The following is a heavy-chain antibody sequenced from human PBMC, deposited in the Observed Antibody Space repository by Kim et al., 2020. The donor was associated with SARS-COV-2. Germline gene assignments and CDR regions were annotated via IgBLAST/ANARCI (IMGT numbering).Heavy chain of an antibody. V-gene: IGHV4-31*03. J-gene: IGHJ4*02. Sequence: SETLSLTCTVSGGSISSGGYYWSWIRQHPGKGLEWIGYIYYSGSTYYNPSLKSRVTISVDTSKNQFSLKLSSVTAADTAVYYCARELYGLFDYWGQGTLVTVSS. D-gene: IGHD3-10*01. CDR2: IYYSGST. CDR3: ARELYGLFDY. CDR1: GGSISSGGYY.